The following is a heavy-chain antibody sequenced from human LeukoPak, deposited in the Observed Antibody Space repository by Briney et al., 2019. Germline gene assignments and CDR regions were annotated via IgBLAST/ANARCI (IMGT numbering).Heavy chain of an antibody. Sequence: GASVTVSCKGSGYTFTSYGISWVRQAPGQGLEWMGWISAYNGNTNYAQKLQGRVTMTTDTSTSTAYMELRSLRSDDTAVYYCARDRPHYDSSGYYSYLYYFDYWGQGTLVTVSS. CDR1: GYTFTSYG. CDR3: ARDRPHYDSSGYYSYLYYFDY. CDR2: ISAYNGNT. J-gene: IGHJ4*02. D-gene: IGHD3-22*01. V-gene: IGHV1-18*01.